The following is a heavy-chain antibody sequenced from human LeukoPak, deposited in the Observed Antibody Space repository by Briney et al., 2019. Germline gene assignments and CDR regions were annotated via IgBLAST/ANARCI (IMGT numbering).Heavy chain of an antibody. CDR2: ISGSGGST. Sequence: GGSLRLSCAASGFTFSSYGMSWVRQAPGKGLEWVSAISGSGGSTYYADSVEGRFTISRDNSKNTLYLQMNSLRAEDTAVYYCAKSFQRGVIANYYYYYYMDVWGKGTTVTISS. V-gene: IGHV3-23*01. CDR1: GFTFSSYG. D-gene: IGHD3-10*01. J-gene: IGHJ6*03. CDR3: AKSFQRGVIANYYYYYYMDV.